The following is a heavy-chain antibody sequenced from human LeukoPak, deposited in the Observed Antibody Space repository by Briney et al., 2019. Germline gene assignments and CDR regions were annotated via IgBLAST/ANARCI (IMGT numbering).Heavy chain of an antibody. Sequence: GGSLRLSCAASGFTFSSYAMSWVRQAPGKGLEWVSAISGSGGSTYYTDSVKGRFTVSRDNSKNTLYLQMNSLSAEDTAVYYCATSLYSSGWSLNSGAFDIWGQGTMVTVSS. V-gene: IGHV3-23*01. J-gene: IGHJ3*02. CDR3: ATSLYSSGWSLNSGAFDI. CDR1: GFTFSSYA. D-gene: IGHD6-13*01. CDR2: ISGSGGST.